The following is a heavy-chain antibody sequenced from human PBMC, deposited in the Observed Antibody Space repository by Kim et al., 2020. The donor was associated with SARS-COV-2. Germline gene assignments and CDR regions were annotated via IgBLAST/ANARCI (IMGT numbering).Heavy chain of an antibody. Sequence: GGSLRLSCAASGFRFSSYSINWVRQAPGKGLEWVSSISSSSSYIYYADSVKGRFTISRDNAKDSLYLQMNSLRAEDTAVYYCARVITPRYYMDVRGKGTTVTLSS. CDR2: ISSSSSYI. CDR1: GFRFSSYS. V-gene: IGHV3-21*01. CDR3: ARVITPRYYMDV. D-gene: IGHD2-15*01. J-gene: IGHJ6*03.